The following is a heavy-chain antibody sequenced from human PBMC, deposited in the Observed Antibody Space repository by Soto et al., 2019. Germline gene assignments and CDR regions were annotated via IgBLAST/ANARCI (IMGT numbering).Heavy chain of an antibody. J-gene: IGHJ4*02. D-gene: IGHD3-10*01. CDR3: AKALWFGVVLSGGYFDY. CDR2: ISGTGDRT. Sequence: PGGSLRLSCAASGFTFSSYAMGWVRQTPGKGLEWVSAISGTGDRTFYPDSVKGRFTISRDNSKKMLSLQMNSLRAEDTAVYYCAKALWFGVVLSGGYFDYWGQGTLVTVSS. CDR1: GFTFSSYA. V-gene: IGHV3-23*01.